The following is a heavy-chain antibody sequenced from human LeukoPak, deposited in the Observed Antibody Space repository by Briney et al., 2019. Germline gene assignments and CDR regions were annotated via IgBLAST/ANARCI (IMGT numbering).Heavy chain of an antibody. Sequence: ASVKVSCKASGYTFTGYYMHWVRQAPGQGLEWMGWINPNSGGTNYAQKFQGRVTMTRDTSISTAYMELSRLRSDDTAVYYCARDPPYCSSTSCYDRANWFDPWGQGTLVTVS. CDR1: GYTFTGYY. D-gene: IGHD2-2*01. CDR3: ARDPPYCSSTSCYDRANWFDP. J-gene: IGHJ5*02. CDR2: INPNSGGT. V-gene: IGHV1-2*02.